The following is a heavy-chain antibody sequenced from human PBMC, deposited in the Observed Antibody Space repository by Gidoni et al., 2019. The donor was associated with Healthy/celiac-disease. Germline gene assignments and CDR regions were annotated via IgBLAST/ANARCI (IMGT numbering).Heavy chain of an antibody. J-gene: IGHJ3*02. CDR2: IWYDGSNK. CDR1: GVTFSSYG. Sequence: QVQLVESGGGVVQPGSSLRLSCAASGVTFSSYGMHWVSQAPGKGLEGVAVIWYDGSNKYYADSVKGRFTISRDNSKNTLYLQMNSLRAEDTAVYYCARDFLGYCSGGSCYSDAFDIWGQGTMVTVSS. D-gene: IGHD2-15*01. CDR3: ARDFLGYCSGGSCYSDAFDI. V-gene: IGHV3-33*01.